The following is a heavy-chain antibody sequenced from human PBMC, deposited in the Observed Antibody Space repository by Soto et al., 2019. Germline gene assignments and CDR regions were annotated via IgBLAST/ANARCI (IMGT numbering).Heavy chain of an antibody. CDR1: GGTFSSYA. CDR2: IIPIFGTA. CDR3: ARDSLDSNYVYHSYGMDV. D-gene: IGHD4-4*01. Sequence: SVKVSCKASGGTFSSYAISWVRQAPGQGLEWMGGIIPIFGTANYAQKFQGRVTITADESTSTAYMELSSLRSEDTAVYYCARDSLDSNYVYHSYGMDVWGQGTTVTVAS. J-gene: IGHJ6*02. V-gene: IGHV1-69*13.